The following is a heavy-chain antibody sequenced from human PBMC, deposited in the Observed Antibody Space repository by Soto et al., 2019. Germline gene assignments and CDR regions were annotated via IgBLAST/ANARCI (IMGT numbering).Heavy chain of an antibody. V-gene: IGHV3-30*18. CDR2: ISYDGSNK. CDR3: AKDQEEYCSSTSCSYYYYYGMDV. Sequence: GGSLRLSCAASGFTFSSYGMHWVRQAPGKGLEWVAVISYDGSNKYYADSVKGRFTISRDNSKNTLYLQMNSLRAEDTAVYYCAKDQEEYCSSTSCSYYYYYGMDVWGRGTTVTVSS. CDR1: GFTFSSYG. D-gene: IGHD2-2*01. J-gene: IGHJ6*02.